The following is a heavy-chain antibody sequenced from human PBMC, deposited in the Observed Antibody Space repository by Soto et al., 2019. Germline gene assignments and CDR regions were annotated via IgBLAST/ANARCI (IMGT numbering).Heavy chain of an antibody. D-gene: IGHD2-15*01. J-gene: IGHJ4*02. CDR2: ISGSGGST. Sequence: GGSLRLSCAASGFTFSSYAMSWVRQAPGKGLEWVSAISGSGGSTYYADSVKGRFTISRDNSKNTLYLQMNSLRAEDTAVYYCASPQRYCSGGSCYSGLGYWGQGTLVTVSS. V-gene: IGHV3-23*01. CDR3: ASPQRYCSGGSCYSGLGY. CDR1: GFTFSSYA.